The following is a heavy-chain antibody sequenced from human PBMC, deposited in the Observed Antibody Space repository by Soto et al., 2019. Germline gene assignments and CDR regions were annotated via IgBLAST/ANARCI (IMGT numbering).Heavy chain of an antibody. CDR3: ARQRRYCSSTFCYGRYYYYPDV. J-gene: IGHJ6*03. V-gene: IGHV5-51*01. CDR1: GYSFTSYC. D-gene: IGHD2-2*01. CDR2: IYPGDSDT. Sequence: GESLKISCKRSGYSFTSYCIGRVRQMPGKGLEWMGIIYPGDSDTRYSPSFQGQVTISADKSISTAYLQWSSLKASDTAMYYCARQRRYCSSTFCYGRYYYYPDVSCKAPTVSV.